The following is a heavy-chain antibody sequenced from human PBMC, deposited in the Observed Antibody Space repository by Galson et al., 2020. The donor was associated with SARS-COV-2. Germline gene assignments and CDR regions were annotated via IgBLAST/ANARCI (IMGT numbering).Heavy chain of an antibody. Sequence: GGSLRLSCTASGFTFGDYAMSWFRQAPGKGLEWVGFIRSKAYGGTTEYAASVKGRFTISRDDSKSIAYLQMNSLKTEDTAVYYCTRDGRFFRVMRLGGDGYNYQRPPFDYWGQGTLVTVSS. V-gene: IGHV3-49*03. CDR1: GFTFGDYA. D-gene: IGHD5-12*01. J-gene: IGHJ4*02. CDR2: IRSKAYGGTT. CDR3: TRDGRFFRVMRLGGDGYNYQRPPFDY.